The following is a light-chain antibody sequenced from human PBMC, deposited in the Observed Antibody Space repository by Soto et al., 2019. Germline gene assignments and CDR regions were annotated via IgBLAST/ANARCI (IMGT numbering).Light chain of an antibody. Sequence: EIVLTQSPGTLSLSPGERATLFCRASQSVSSNYLAWYQQKPGQAPRLLIYGASSRATGIPDRFSGSGSGTDFTLTISRLEPEDFAVYYCQQYDSSPWTFGQGTKVEIK. CDR2: GAS. V-gene: IGKV3-20*01. CDR1: QSVSSNY. J-gene: IGKJ1*01. CDR3: QQYDSSPWT.